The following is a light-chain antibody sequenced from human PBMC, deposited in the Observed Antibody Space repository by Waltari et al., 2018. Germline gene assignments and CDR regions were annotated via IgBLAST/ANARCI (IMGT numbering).Light chain of an antibody. CDR1: QSLIHRNGNNY. Sequence: DIVVTQSPLSLPVTPGEPASISCRSRQSLIHRNGNNYLDWDLQKPGQSPQLLIYLGSNRAAGVPDRFSGSGSGTDFTLRISRVEAEDVGVYYCMQSLQTLWTFGPGTKVEIK. J-gene: IGKJ1*01. CDR2: LGS. CDR3: MQSLQTLWT. V-gene: IGKV2-28*01.